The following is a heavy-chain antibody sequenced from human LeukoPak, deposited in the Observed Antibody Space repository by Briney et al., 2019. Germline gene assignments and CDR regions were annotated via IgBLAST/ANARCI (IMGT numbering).Heavy chain of an antibody. Sequence: SGTLSLTCAVSGGSISSSDWWSWVRQPPGKGLEWIGEIYHSGSTNYNPSLKSRVTISVDTSKNQFSLKLSSVTAADTAVYYCARETSQKGAHYMDVWGKGTTVTISS. CDR2: IYHSGST. V-gene: IGHV4-4*02. D-gene: IGHD3-16*01. CDR3: ARETSQKGAHYMDV. CDR1: GGSISSSDW. J-gene: IGHJ6*03.